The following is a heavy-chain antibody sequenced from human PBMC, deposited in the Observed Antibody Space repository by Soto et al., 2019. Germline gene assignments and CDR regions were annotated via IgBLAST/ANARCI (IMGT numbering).Heavy chain of an antibody. CDR2: IKQDGTET. CDR1: GFTFSSDW. J-gene: IGHJ4*02. CDR3: ARALAADGDF. V-gene: IGHV3-7*01. D-gene: IGHD6-13*01. Sequence: EVQLVESGGGFVQPGGSLRLSCAASGFTFSSDWMHWVRQAPGKGLEWVANIKQDGTETYYVDSVKGRFTISRDNAKNSLFLQMNGLRAKDTAVYYCARALAADGDFWGQGTLVTVSS.